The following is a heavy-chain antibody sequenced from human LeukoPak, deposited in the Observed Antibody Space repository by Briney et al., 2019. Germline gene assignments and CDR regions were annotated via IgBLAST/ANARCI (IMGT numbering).Heavy chain of an antibody. V-gene: IGHV5-51*01. Sequence: GESLKISCKGSGYSFTSYWIGWVRQMPGKGLEWRGIIYPGDSDTRYSPSFQGQVTISADKSISTAYLQWSSLKASDTAMYYCARQTRYYDSSGYYLGYWGQGTLVTVSS. CDR3: ARQTRYYDSSGYYLGY. J-gene: IGHJ4*02. CDR2: IYPGDSDT. CDR1: GYSFTSYW. D-gene: IGHD3-22*01.